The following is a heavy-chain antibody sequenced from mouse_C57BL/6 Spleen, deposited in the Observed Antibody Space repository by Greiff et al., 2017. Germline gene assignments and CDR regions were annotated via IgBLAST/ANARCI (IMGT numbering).Heavy chain of an antibody. D-gene: IGHD1-1*01. J-gene: IGHJ3*01. CDR2: IRLKSDNYAT. CDR1: GFTFSNYW. CDR3: TGLSSSAWFAY. V-gene: IGHV6-3*01. Sequence: EVKVEESGGGLVQPGGSMKLSCVASGFTFSNYWMNWVRQSPEKGLEWVAQIRLKSDNYATHYAESVKGRFTISRDDSKSSVYLQMNNLRAEDTGIYYCTGLSSSAWFAYWGQGTLVTVSA.